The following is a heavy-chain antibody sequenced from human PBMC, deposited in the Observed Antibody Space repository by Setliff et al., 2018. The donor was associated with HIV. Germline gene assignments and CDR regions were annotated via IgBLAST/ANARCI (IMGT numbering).Heavy chain of an antibody. D-gene: IGHD6-19*01. V-gene: IGHV1-24*01. CDR1: GYTLTELS. J-gene: IGHJ3*02. CDR3: ARVLDPGVAVATHAFDI. CDR2: FDPEDGNT. Sequence: ASVKVSCKVSGYTLTELSRHWVRQAPGKGLEWMGGFDPEDGNTIYAQKFQGRVTMTADTSTDTAYMELKNLKSDDTAVYYCARVLDPGVAVATHAFDIWGQGTMVTVSS.